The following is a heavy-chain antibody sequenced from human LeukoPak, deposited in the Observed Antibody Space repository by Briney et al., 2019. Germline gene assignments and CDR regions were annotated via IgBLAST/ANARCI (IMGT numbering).Heavy chain of an antibody. Sequence: GESLKFSCKGSGYSFTSYWFAWVRQMPGKGVEWMGIIYPGDSDTRYSPSFQGQVTISADKSISTAYLQWSSLKASDTAMYHCARQGSYFDYWAQGTLVTVSS. V-gene: IGHV5-51*01. CDR1: GYSFTSYW. J-gene: IGHJ4*02. CDR2: IYPGDSDT. CDR3: ARQGSYFDY.